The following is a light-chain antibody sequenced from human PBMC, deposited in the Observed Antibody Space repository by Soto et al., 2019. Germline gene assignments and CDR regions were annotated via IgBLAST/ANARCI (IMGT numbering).Light chain of an antibody. Sequence: QSVLTQPPSVSGAPGQRVTISCTGSSSNIGAGYDVHWYQQLPETAPKLLIYRNTNRPSGVPDRFSGSKSGTSASLAITGLQAEDEADYYCQSYDGSLTAVYVFGTGTKVTGL. V-gene: IGLV1-40*01. CDR3: QSYDGSLTAVYV. CDR1: SSNIGAGYD. CDR2: RNT. J-gene: IGLJ1*01.